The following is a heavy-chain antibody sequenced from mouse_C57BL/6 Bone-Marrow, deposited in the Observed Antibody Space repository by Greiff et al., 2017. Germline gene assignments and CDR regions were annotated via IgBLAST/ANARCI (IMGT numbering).Heavy chain of an antibody. CDR1: GFTFSSYA. D-gene: IGHD1-1*01. Sequence: EVKLMESGEGLVKPGGSLKLSCAASGFTFSSYAMSWVRQTPEKRLEWVAYISSGGDYIYHADTVKGRFTISRDNARNNLYLQMSSLKSDDTAMYYCTSITTVVEYYAMGYWGQGTSGTVSS. V-gene: IGHV5-9-1*02. CDR2: ISSGGDYI. CDR3: TSITTVVEYYAMGY. J-gene: IGHJ4*01.